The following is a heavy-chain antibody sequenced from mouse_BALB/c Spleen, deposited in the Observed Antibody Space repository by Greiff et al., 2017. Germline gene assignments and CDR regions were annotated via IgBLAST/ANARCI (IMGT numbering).Heavy chain of an antibody. V-gene: IGHV14-3*02. J-gene: IGHJ4*01. D-gene: IGHD1-1*01. CDR2: IDPANGNT. Sequence: EVKLVESGAELVKPGASVKLSCTASGFNIKDTYMHWVKQRPEQGLEWIGRIDPANGNTKYDPKFQGKATITADTSSNTAYLQLSSLTSEDTAVYYCARDYYYGSRNYWGQGTSVTVSS. CDR1: GFNIKDTY. CDR3: ARDYYYGSRNY.